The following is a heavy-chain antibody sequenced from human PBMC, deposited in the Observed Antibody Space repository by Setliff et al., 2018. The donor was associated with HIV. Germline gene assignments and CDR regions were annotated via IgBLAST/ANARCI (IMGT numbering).Heavy chain of an antibody. Sequence: TLSLTCTVSGGSISSGSYYWSWIRQPAGKGLEWIGHIYTSGSTNYNPSLKSRVTISVDKSKNQFSLKLSSVTAADTAVYYCARGVASYYYYMDVWGKGTTVTVS. CDR2: IYTSGST. J-gene: IGHJ6*03. V-gene: IGHV4-61*09. CDR3: ARGVASYYYYMDV. CDR1: GGSISSGSYY. D-gene: IGHD5-12*01.